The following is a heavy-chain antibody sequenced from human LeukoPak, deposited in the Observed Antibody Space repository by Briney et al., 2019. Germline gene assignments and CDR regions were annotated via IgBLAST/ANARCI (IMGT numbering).Heavy chain of an antibody. D-gene: IGHD5-24*01. Sequence: SETLSLTCAVYGGSFSGYYWSWIRQPPGKGLEWIGEINHSGSTNYNPSLKSRVTISVDTSKNQFSLKLSSVTAADTAVYYCASAEDGYNLDDAFDIWGQGTMVTVSS. CDR2: INHSGST. J-gene: IGHJ3*02. CDR3: ASAEDGYNLDDAFDI. CDR1: GGSFSGYY. V-gene: IGHV4-34*01.